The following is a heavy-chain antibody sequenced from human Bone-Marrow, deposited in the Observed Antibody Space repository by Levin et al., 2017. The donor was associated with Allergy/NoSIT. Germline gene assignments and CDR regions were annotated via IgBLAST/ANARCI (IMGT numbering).Heavy chain of an antibody. CDR3: ARGVKSHCSSTSCSRAEYFQH. Sequence: PGGSLRLSCKGSGYSFTSYWIGWVRQMPGKGLEWMGIIYPGDSDTRYSPSFQGQVTISADKSISTAYLQWSSLKASDTAMYYCARGVKSHCSSTSCSRAEYFQHWGQGTLVTVSS. D-gene: IGHD2-2*01. CDR2: IYPGDSDT. J-gene: IGHJ1*01. CDR1: GYSFTSYW. V-gene: IGHV5-51*01.